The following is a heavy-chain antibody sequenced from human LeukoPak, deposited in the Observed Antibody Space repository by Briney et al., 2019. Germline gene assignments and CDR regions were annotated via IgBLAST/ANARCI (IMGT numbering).Heavy chain of an antibody. J-gene: IGHJ4*02. CDR1: GYTFTSYW. D-gene: IGHD3-16*01. Sequence: GESLKISCKGSGYTFTSYWIGWVRQMPGKGLEWMGIISRGASYTRYSPSFQGHFTISADKSINTAYLRWSSLKASENAMYFCARGDDLLLLDYWGQGTLVTVSS. CDR3: ARGDDLLLLDY. CDR2: ISRGASYT. V-gene: IGHV5-51*01.